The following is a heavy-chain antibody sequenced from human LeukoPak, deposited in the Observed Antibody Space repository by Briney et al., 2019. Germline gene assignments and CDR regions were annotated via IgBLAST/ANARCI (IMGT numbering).Heavy chain of an antibody. V-gene: IGHV1-18*01. CDR3: ARDSADCSGGSCYSAEYFQH. Sequence: ASVKVSCKASGYTFTSYGISWVRQAPGQGLEWMGRISAYNGNTNYAQKVQDRVTMTTDTSTCTAYMELRNLTSDDTAVYYCARDSADCSGGSCYSAEYFQHWGQGTLVTVSS. CDR2: ISAYNGNT. CDR1: GYTFTSYG. D-gene: IGHD2-15*01. J-gene: IGHJ1*01.